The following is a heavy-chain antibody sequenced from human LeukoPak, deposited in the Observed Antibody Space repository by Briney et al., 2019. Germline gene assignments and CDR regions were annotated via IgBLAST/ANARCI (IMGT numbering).Heavy chain of an antibody. D-gene: IGHD1-26*01. J-gene: IGHJ4*02. CDR3: AKTIIVGATSRSDY. Sequence: GGSLRPSCAASGFTFSSYGMHWVRRAPGKGLEGVAFIRYDGSNKYYADSVKGRFTISRDNSKNTLYLQMNSLRAEDTAVYYCAKTIIVGATSRSDYWGQGTLVTVSS. CDR2: IRYDGSNK. CDR1: GFTFSSYG. V-gene: IGHV3-30*02.